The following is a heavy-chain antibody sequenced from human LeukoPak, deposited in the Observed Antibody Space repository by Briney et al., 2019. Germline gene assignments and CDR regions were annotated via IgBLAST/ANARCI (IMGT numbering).Heavy chain of an antibody. Sequence: SETLSLTCSVSGYSISSGYYWGWIRQPPGKGLEWIGTIHHSGSTNYNPSLKSRVTISVDMSKNRFSLKLRSVTAADTAVYYCARLKGYSSGVGDWVDPWGQGTLVTVSS. J-gene: IGHJ5*02. D-gene: IGHD2-15*01. CDR2: IHHSGST. V-gene: IGHV4-38-2*01. CDR3: ARLKGYSSGVGDWVDP. CDR1: GYSISSGYY.